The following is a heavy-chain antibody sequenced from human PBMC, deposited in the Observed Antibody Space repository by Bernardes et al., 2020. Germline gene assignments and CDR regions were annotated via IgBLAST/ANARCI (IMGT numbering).Heavy chain of an antibody. D-gene: IGHD6-13*01. V-gene: IGHV4-39*01. CDR2: IYYSGST. CDR1: GGSISSSSYY. CDR3: GARIAAAGTLFDY. J-gene: IGHJ4*02. Sequence: SETLSLTCTVSGGSISSSSYYWGWIRQPPGKGLEWIGSIYYSGSTYYNPSLKSRVTISVDTSKNQFSLKLSSVTAADTAVYYCGARIAAAGTLFDYWGQGTLVTVSS.